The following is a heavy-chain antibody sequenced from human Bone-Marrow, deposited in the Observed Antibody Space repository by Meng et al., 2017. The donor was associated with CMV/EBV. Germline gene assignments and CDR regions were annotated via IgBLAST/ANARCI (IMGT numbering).Heavy chain of an antibody. Sequence: GESLKISCAASGFTVSSNYMSWVRQAPGKGLEWVSVIYSGGSTYYADSVKGRFTISRDNSKNTLYLQMNSLRAEDTAVYYCARDYGGKAFDIWGQGTMVPVSS. J-gene: IGHJ3*02. D-gene: IGHD3-16*01. CDR3: ARDYGGKAFDI. CDR1: GFTVSSNY. CDR2: IYSGGST. V-gene: IGHV3-53*05.